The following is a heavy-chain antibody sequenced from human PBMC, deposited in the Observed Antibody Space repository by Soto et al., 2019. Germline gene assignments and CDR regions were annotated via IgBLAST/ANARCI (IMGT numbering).Heavy chain of an antibody. D-gene: IGHD6-13*01. V-gene: IGHV3-33*01. CDR1: GFTFSSYG. Sequence: PGGSLRLSCAASGFTFSSYGMHWVRQAPGKGLEWVAVIWYDGSNKYYADSVKGRFTISRDNSKNTLYLQMNSLRAEDTAVYYCARLKIAAAGTWDDYWGQGTLVTVSS. CDR2: IWYDGSNK. J-gene: IGHJ4*02. CDR3: ARLKIAAAGTWDDY.